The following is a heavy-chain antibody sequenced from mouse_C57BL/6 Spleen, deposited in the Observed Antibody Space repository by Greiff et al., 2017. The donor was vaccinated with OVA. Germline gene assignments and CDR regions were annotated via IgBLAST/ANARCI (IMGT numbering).Heavy chain of an antibody. CDR2: IDPSDSYT. V-gene: IGHV1-69*01. Sequence: QVQLKQPGAELVMPGASVKLSCKASGYTFTSYWMHWVKQRPGQGLEWIGEIDPSDSYTNYNQKFKGKSTLTVDKSSSTAYMQLSSLTSEDSAVYYCARRNGYYRYFDYGGQGTTLTVSS. CDR1: GYTFTSYW. J-gene: IGHJ2*01. D-gene: IGHD2-3*01. CDR3: ARRNGYYRYFDY.